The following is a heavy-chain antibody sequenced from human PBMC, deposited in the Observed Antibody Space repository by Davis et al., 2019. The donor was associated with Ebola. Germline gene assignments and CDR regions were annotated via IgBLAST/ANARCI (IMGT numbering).Heavy chain of an antibody. D-gene: IGHD1-7*01. CDR3: ARDDGPTETTFDP. CDR1: GGTFSSYA. CDR2: IIPIFGTA. V-gene: IGHV1-69*13. J-gene: IGHJ5*02. Sequence: SVKVSCKASGGTFSSYAISWLRPAPGQGLEWMGGIIPIFGTANYAQNFQGRVTITADESTSTAYMELSSLRSEDTAVYYCARDDGPTETTFDPWGQGTLVTVSS.